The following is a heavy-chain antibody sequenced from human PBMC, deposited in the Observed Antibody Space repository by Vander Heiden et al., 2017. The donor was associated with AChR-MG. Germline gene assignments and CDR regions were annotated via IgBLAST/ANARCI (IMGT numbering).Heavy chain of an antibody. Sequence: EVHLVESGGGLVQPGGSLRLSCAASGFTFTHYWMTWFRKAPGKGLEWVANINKDGSEKYYVDSVKGRFTISRDNAKNSLYLQMNTLRAEDTAVYYCARVSGFRESDYWGQGTLVTVSS. V-gene: IGHV3-7*01. CDR2: INKDGSEK. D-gene: IGHD3-10*01. J-gene: IGHJ4*02. CDR1: GFTFTHYW. CDR3: ARVSGFRESDY.